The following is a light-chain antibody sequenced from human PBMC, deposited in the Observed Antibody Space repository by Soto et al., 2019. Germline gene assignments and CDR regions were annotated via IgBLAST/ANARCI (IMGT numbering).Light chain of an antibody. J-gene: IGKJ3*01. CDR2: WAS. V-gene: IGKV4-1*01. Sequence: DIVMTQSPDSLAVSLGERATINCKSSQSVLYSSNNKNYLAWYQQNPGQPPKLLIYWASTRESGVPHRFSGSGSGTDFTLTINSLQAEDVAVYYCQQYYNTPFTFGPGTKVYIK. CDR1: QSVLYSSNNKNY. CDR3: QQYYNTPFT.